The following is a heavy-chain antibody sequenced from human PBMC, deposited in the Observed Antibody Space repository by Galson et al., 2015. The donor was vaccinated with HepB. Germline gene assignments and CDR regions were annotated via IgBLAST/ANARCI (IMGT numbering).Heavy chain of an antibody. CDR1: GYTFTSYD. CDR2: MNPNSGNT. V-gene: IGHV1-8*01. D-gene: IGHD6-13*01. CDR3: ARGVGACIAAAVPRLGCNWFVP. Sequence: SVKVSCKASGYTFTSYDINWVRQATGQGLEWMGWMNPNSGNTGYAQKFQGRVTMTRNTSISTAYMELSSLRSEDTAVYYCARGVGACIAAAVPRLGCNWFVPWGQATLVTVSS. J-gene: IGHJ5*02.